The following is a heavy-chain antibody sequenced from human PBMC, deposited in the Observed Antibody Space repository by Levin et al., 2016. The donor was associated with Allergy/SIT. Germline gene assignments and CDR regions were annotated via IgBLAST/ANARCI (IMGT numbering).Heavy chain of an antibody. D-gene: IGHD3-22*01. CDR1: GYSFTDYW. V-gene: IGHV5-10-1*01. Sequence: GGSLRLSCKGSGYSFTDYWISWVRQMPGKGLEWMGRIDPSDSYTHYSPSFQGHVTISGDKSISTVYLQLISLKATDSAIYYCARHPTPSHYDSSGYYDYWGQGALVTVSS. CDR2: IDPSDSYT. J-gene: IGHJ4*02. CDR3: ARHPTPSHYDSSGYYDY.